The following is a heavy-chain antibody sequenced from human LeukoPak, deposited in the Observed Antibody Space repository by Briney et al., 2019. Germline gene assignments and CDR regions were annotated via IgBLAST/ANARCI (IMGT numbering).Heavy chain of an antibody. CDR2: ISSSGRTT. J-gene: IGHJ4*02. D-gene: IGHD3-22*01. Sequence: PEGALRLSCAASGFTFSSYEMNWVRQAPGKGLEWVSYISSSGRTTHYADSVKGRFTISRDNVRNSLYLQMNSLRAEDTAVYYCARSFMPLIVVYFDNWGQGTLVSVSS. V-gene: IGHV3-48*03. CDR1: GFTFSSYE. CDR3: ARSFMPLIVVYFDN.